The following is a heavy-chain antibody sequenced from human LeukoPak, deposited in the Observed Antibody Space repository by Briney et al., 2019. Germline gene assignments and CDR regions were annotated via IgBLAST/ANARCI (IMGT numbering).Heavy chain of an antibody. V-gene: IGHV3-9*01. CDR3: ASSHTPIAARPGDAFDI. J-gene: IGHJ3*02. CDR1: GFTFDDYA. Sequence: TGGSLRLSCAASGFTFDDYAMHWVRHAPGKGLEWVSGISWNSGSIGYADSVKGRFTISRDNAKNSLYLQMNSLGAEDTALYYCASSHTPIAARPGDAFDIWGQGTMVTVSS. CDR2: ISWNSGSI. D-gene: IGHD6-6*01.